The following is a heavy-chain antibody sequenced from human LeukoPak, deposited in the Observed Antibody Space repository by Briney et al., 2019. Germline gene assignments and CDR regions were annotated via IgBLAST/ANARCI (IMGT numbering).Heavy chain of an antibody. CDR3: AKHTSSGAFDI. Sequence: GGSLRLSCAVSGFTFRSYAMSWVRQAPGKGLEWVSAISSSGGSTNYADSVKGRFTISRDNSKNTLYLQMNSLRGEDTAVYYCAKHTSSGAFDIWGQGTMVTVSS. CDR1: GFTFRSYA. J-gene: IGHJ3*02. CDR2: ISSSGGST. D-gene: IGHD6-13*01. V-gene: IGHV3-23*01.